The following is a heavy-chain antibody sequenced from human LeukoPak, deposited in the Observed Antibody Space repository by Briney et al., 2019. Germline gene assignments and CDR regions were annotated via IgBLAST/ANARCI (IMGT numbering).Heavy chain of an antibody. CDR1: GYSFTSYW. CDR3: ARCYYDSSGYYYVNWYFDL. CDR2: IYPGDSDT. J-gene: IGHJ2*01. D-gene: IGHD3-22*01. Sequence: GESLKISCKGSGYSFTSYWIGWVRQMPGKGLEWMGIIYPGDSDTRYSPSFQGQVTISADKSIGTAYLQWSSLKASDTAMYYCARCYYDSSGYYYVNWYFDLWGRGTLVTVSS. V-gene: IGHV5-51*01.